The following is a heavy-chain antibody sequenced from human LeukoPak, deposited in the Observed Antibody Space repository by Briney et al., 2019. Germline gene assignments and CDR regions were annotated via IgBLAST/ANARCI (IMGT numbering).Heavy chain of an antibody. CDR2: IYHSGST. CDR3: ARHRPYYYDSSGYPGALDI. V-gene: IGHV4-4*02. Sequence: SGTLSLTCAVSGGSISSSNWWSWVRQPPGKGLEWIGEIYHSGSTNYNPSLKSRVTISVDKSKNQFSLKLSSVTAADTAVYYCARHRPYYYDSSGYPGALDIWGQGTMVTVSS. J-gene: IGHJ3*02. D-gene: IGHD3-22*01. CDR1: GGSISSSNW.